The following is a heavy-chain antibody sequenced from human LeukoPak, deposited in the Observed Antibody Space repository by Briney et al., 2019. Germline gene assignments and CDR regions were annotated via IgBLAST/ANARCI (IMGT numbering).Heavy chain of an antibody. CDR3: ARELGATDYYYYMDV. J-gene: IGHJ6*03. V-gene: IGHV3-53*01. CDR1: GSTVSSNY. D-gene: IGHD1-26*01. Sequence: PGGSLRLSCAASGSTVSSNYMSWVRQAPGKGLEWVSVIYSGGSTYYPDSVTGRFTSSRDNSKNTLYLQMNSLRAEDTAVCYCARELGATDYYYYMDVWGKGTTVTVSS. CDR2: IYSGGST.